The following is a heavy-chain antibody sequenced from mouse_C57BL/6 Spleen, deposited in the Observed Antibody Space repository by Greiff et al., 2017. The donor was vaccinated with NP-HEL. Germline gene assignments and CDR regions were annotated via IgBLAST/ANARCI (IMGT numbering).Heavy chain of an antibody. CDR2: IYPGSGST. CDR1: GYTFTSYW. J-gene: IGHJ2*01. Sequence: QVQLQQPGAELVKPGASVKMSCKASGYTFTSYWITWVKQRPGQGLEWIGDIYPGSGSTNYNEQFKSKATLTVDTSSNTAYMQLSSLTSEDSAVYYCARGAPTTVPPSFDYWGQCTTLTVSS. D-gene: IGHD1-1*01. V-gene: IGHV1-55*01. CDR3: ARGAPTTVPPSFDY.